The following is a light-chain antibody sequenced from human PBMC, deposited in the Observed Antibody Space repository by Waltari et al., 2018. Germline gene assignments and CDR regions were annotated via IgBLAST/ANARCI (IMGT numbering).Light chain of an antibody. CDR2: KAS. CDR3: QQFNSFPWT. CDR1: QTISSW. J-gene: IGKJ1*01. Sequence: DIQMTQSPSSLSASVGDRVTITCRASQTISSWLALYQQKPGKAPKLLIYKASTLESGVPSRFSGSGSGTEFTLTISSLQPGDFATYYCQQFNSFPWTFGHGTKVDIK. V-gene: IGKV1-5*03.